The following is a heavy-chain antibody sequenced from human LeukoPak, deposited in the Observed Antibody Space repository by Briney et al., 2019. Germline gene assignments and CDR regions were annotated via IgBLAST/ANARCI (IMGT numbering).Heavy chain of an antibody. CDR2: ISGSGGTI. CDR1: GFTFSSYE. CDR3: ARDRYYQSGVFDS. D-gene: IGHD2-2*01. Sequence: GGSLRLSCAASGFTFSSYEMNWVRQAPGKGLEWVSYISGSGGTIHYAGSVKGRFIISRDDAKNSLYLQMNSLRGEDTAVYYCARDRYYQSGVFDSWGQGTLVTVSS. V-gene: IGHV3-48*03. J-gene: IGHJ4*02.